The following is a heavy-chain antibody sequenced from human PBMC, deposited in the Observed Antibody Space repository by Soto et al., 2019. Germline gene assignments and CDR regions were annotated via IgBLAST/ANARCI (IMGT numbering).Heavy chain of an antibody. CDR1: GFTFSSYW. CDR3: ARDQGDTAMVTDY. CDR2: IKQDGSEK. Sequence: EVQLVESGGGLVQPGGSLRLSCAASGFTFSSYWMSWVRQAPGKGLEWVANIKQDGSEKYYVDSVKGRFTISRDNAKNSMYLQMNSLRAEDTAVYYCARDQGDTAMVTDYWGQGTMVTVSS. D-gene: IGHD5-18*01. J-gene: IGHJ4*02. V-gene: IGHV3-7*01.